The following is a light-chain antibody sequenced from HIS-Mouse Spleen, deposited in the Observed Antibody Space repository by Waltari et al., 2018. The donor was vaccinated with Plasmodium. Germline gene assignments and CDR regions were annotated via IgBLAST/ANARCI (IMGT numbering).Light chain of an antibody. J-gene: IGKJ3*01. V-gene: IGKV3-15*01. Sequence: EIVMTQSPATLSVFPGERATLSCRASQSVSSNLAWYQQKPGQAPRLLIYGASTRATGIPARFSGSGSGTEFTLTISSLQSEDFAVYYCQQYNNWSFTFGPG. CDR3: QQYNNWSFT. CDR2: GAS. CDR1: QSVSSN.